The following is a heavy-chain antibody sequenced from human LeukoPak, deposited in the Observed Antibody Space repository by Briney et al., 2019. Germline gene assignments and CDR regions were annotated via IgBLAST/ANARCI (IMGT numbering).Heavy chain of an antibody. CDR3: ATRTQLYYYYGMDI. Sequence: ASVKVSCKASGFTFTSYDINWVRQATGQGLEWIGWMSPNSGNTGYAQKFQGRVTLTRNTSISTAYMELSSLRSEDTAVYYWATRTQLYYYYGMDIWGRGTMVTVSS. CDR1: GFTFTSYD. V-gene: IGHV1-8*01. J-gene: IGHJ6*02. D-gene: IGHD1-1*01. CDR2: MSPNSGNT.